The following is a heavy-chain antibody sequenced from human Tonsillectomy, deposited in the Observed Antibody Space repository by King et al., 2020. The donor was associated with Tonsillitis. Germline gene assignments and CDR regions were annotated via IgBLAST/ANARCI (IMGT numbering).Heavy chain of an antibody. CDR1: GSTFTDYY. CDR2: IKSDTGGT. J-gene: IGHJ4*02. D-gene: IGHD2-21*01. CDR3: ARDFCGETSCHPYDY. V-gene: IGHV1-2*02. Sequence: QLVQSGAEVKKPGASVQVSCQASGSTFTDYYIHWVRQAPGQGLEWMGWIKSDTGGTKYGQKFQGRVTMTRDTSISTVYMELTSLRSDDTAVYYCARDFCGETSCHPYDYWGQGAQVTVSS.